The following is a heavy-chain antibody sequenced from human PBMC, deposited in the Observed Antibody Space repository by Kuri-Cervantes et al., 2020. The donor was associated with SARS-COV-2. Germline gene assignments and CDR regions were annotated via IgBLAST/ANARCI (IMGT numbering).Heavy chain of an antibody. V-gene: IGHV6-1*01. CDR3: ARGTNWPPYGWFDP. D-gene: IGHD7-27*01. Sequence: SETLSLTCAISGDSVSSKIAAWNWIRQSPSRGLEWLGRTYYRSKWYDDYAVSVKSRISINPDTSKNQFSLHLNSVTPGDTAVYYCARGTNWPPYGWFDPWGQGTLVTVSS. CDR1: GDSVSSKIAA. J-gene: IGHJ5*02. CDR2: TYYRSKWYD.